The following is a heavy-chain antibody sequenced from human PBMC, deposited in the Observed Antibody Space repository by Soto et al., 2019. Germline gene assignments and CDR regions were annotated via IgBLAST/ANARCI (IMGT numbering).Heavy chain of an antibody. D-gene: IGHD2-21*01. CDR3: IYRRASWDYHGLDV. CDR2: IYWNDDR. Sequence: QFTLNESGPTLVKPAQTLTLTCTFSGFSLTTGGVGVGWIRQPPGRSLEWLAVIYWNDDRRRSPSLENRLTITKDTSKNQVVLTMTNMDPVDTATYYCIYRRASWDYHGLDVWGQGTPVTVSS. V-gene: IGHV2-5*01. CDR1: GFSLTTGGVG. J-gene: IGHJ6*02.